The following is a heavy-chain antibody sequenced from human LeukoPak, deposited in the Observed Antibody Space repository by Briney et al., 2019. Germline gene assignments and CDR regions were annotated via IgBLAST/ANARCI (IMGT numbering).Heavy chain of an antibody. Sequence: GGSLRLSCEASGFTFSSYAMHWVRQAPGKGLEGVAVISYDGSNKYYADSVKGRFTISRDNSKNTLYLQMNSLRAEDTAVYYCARGDIAAAGIGYYYYGMDVWGQGTTVTVSS. V-gene: IGHV3-30-3*01. D-gene: IGHD6-13*01. CDR2: ISYDGSNK. CDR1: GFTFSSYA. J-gene: IGHJ6*02. CDR3: ARGDIAAAGIGYYYYGMDV.